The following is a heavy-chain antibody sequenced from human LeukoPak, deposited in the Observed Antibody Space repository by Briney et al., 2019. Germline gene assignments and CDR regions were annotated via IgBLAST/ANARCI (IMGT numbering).Heavy chain of an antibody. V-gene: IGHV3-21*01. Sequence: GGSLRLSCAASGFPFSSYSMNWVRQAPGKGLEWVSYISGSGSYIYYANSVKGRFTISRDNAKNSLFLQMNSLRAEDTAVYYCARSVDLSGDDVNFDYWGQGTLVTVSS. J-gene: IGHJ4*02. CDR1: GFPFSSYS. D-gene: IGHD1-1*01. CDR2: ISGSGSYI. CDR3: ARSVDLSGDDVNFDY.